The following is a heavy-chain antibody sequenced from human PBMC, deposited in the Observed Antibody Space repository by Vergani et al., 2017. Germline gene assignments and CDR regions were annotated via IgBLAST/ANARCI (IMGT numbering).Heavy chain of an antibody. CDR1: GFTFSSYA. J-gene: IGHJ4*02. V-gene: IGHV3-30-3*01. Sequence: QVQLVESGGGLVKPGGSLRLSCAASGFTFSSYAMHWVRQAPGKGLEWVAVISYDGSNKYYADSVKGRFTISRDNAKNSLYLQMNSLRAEDTAVYYCASQRNPMGPYYFDYWGQGTLVTVSS. D-gene: IGHD1-14*01. CDR3: ASQRNPMGPYYFDY. CDR2: ISYDGSNK.